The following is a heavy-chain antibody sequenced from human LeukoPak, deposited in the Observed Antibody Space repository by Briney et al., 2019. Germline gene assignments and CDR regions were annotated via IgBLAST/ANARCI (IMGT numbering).Heavy chain of an antibody. V-gene: IGHV3-33*01. Sequence: GGSLRLSCAVSGFTFSSYCMHWVRQAPGKGLEWVVVIWYDGSNKYYADSVKGRFTISRDNSKNTLYLQMNSLRAEDTAVYYCARGLYYYDSSGYGYWGQGTLVTVSS. J-gene: IGHJ4*02. CDR1: GFTFSSYC. D-gene: IGHD3-22*01. CDR2: IWYDGSNK. CDR3: ARGLYYYDSSGYGY.